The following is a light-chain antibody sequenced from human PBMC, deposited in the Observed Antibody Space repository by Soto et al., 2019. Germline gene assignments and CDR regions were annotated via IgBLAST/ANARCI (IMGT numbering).Light chain of an antibody. CDR3: QQYINWPST. V-gene: IGKV3-15*01. Sequence: ELVMTQSPASLSVSPGERVTLSCRASQSVGANLAWYQQKPGQSPRLVIYGASTRATGMPTRFRGSGSGTEFTLTISSLQSEDFAVYYCQQYINWPSTFGQGTRIEIK. CDR2: GAS. CDR1: QSVGAN. J-gene: IGKJ2*01.